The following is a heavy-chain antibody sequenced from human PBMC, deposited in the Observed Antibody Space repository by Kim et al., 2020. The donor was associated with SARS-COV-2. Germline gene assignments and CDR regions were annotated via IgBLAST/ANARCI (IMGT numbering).Heavy chain of an antibody. Sequence: ADSVKGRFTISRDNAKNSLYLQMNSLSAEDTALYYCAKDGARMTLLGFDPGGQGTLVTVSS. V-gene: IGHV3-9*01. CDR3: AKDGARMTLLGFDP. D-gene: IGHD2-15*01. J-gene: IGHJ5*02.